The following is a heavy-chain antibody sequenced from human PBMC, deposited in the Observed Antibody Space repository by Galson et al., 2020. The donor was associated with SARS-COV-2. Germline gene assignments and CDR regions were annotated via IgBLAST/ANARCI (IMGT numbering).Heavy chain of an antibody. V-gene: IGHV3-21*01. Sequence: GESLRLSCAASAFSFSTNSVNCVRQAPGTGLEWVSYISTRSNYIYYADSVKGRCTISRDNAKNSLLLQLSSLRVEDTAVYYCASGGYTTGWGAFDIWGQGTKVAVSS. CDR1: AFSFSTNS. J-gene: IGHJ3*02. D-gene: IGHD2-8*02. CDR3: ASGGYTTGWGAFDI. CDR2: ISTRSNYI.